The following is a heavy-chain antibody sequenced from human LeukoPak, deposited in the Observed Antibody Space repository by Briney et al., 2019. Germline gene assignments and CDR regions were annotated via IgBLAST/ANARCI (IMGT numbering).Heavy chain of an antibody. CDR2: IYYSGST. V-gene: IGHV4-39*07. D-gene: IGHD2-21*02. Sequence: SETLSLTCTVSGGSISSSSYYWGWIRQPPGKGLEWIGSIYYSGSTYYNPSLKSRVTISVDTSKNQFSLKLSSVTAADTAVYYCARDYPAYCGGDCYSPAFDIWGQGTMVTVSS. J-gene: IGHJ3*02. CDR3: ARDYPAYCGGDCYSPAFDI. CDR1: GGSISSSSYY.